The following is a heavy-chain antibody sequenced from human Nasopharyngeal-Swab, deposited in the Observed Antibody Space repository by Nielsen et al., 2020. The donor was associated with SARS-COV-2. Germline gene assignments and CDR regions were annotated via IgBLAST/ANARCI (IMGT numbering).Heavy chain of an antibody. CDR1: GFTFDDYA. V-gene: IGHV3-43*02. CDR3: AKGGWELLNWFDP. J-gene: IGHJ5*02. CDR2: ITGDGIIT. Sequence: GESLKISCAASGFTFDDYAMHWVRQAPGKGLEWVSLITGDGIITYYADSVKGRFNISRDNSKNSLYLQMNSLTTEDAALYYCAKGGWELLNWFDPWGQGTLVTVSS. D-gene: IGHD1-26*01.